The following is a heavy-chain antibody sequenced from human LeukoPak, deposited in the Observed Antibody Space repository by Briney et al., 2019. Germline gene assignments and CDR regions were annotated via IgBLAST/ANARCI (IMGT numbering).Heavy chain of an antibody. V-gene: IGHV1-69*04. CDR1: GGTFSSYA. CDR2: IIPIVDIT. CDR3: ARDLGYYDSSDYVYA. J-gene: IGHJ3*01. D-gene: IGHD3-22*01. Sequence: SVKVSCKASGGTFSSYAISWVRQAPGQGLEWMGRIIPIVDITNYTQKFRGRVTITADKSTSTAYLELSSLRSEDTAVYYCARDLGYYDSSDYVYAWGQGTLVTVSS.